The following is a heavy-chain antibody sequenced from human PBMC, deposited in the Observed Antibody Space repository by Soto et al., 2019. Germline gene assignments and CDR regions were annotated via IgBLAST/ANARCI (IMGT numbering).Heavy chain of an antibody. CDR3: VKSTWSWGGFEF. CDR1: GFTFSSYV. CDR2: ISGSGVGT. J-gene: IGHJ4*02. V-gene: IGHV3-23*01. D-gene: IGHD1-26*01. Sequence: EVQLLESGGGLVQPGGSLRLSCAASGFTFSSYVMSWVRQAPGKGLEWVSGISGSGVGTYFADSVKGRFTISRDNSKNALHLQINSLIAEDTAVYYCVKSTWSWGGFEFWCQGSLVTVSS.